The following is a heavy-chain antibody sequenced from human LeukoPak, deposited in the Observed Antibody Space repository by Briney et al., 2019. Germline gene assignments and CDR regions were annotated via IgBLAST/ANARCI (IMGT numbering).Heavy chain of an antibody. CDR1: GFTFSSYA. V-gene: IGHV3-30-3*01. CDR3: AKGIAARYHYFDY. Sequence: GRSLRLSCAASGFTFSSYAMHWVRQALGKGLEWVAVISYDGSNKYYADSVKGRFTISRDNSKNTLYLQMNSLRAEDTAVYYCAKGIAARYHYFDYWGQGTLVTASS. CDR2: ISYDGSNK. D-gene: IGHD6-6*01. J-gene: IGHJ4*02.